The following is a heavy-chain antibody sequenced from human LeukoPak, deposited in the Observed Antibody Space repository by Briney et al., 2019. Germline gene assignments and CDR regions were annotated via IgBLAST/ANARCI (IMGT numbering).Heavy chain of an antibody. D-gene: IGHD6-19*01. CDR3: ARDLGFNSRWSGYFDS. CDR1: GFTFSTYA. CDR2: ITFDGSYT. V-gene: IGHV3-30*04. Sequence: GGSLRLSCAASGFTFSTYAMHWVRQAPGKGLEWVAVITFDGSYTYYADSVKGRFTISRDNSKNTLYLQMNSLRPEDTAVFYCARDLGFNSRWSGYFDSWGQGTLVTVSS. J-gene: IGHJ4*02.